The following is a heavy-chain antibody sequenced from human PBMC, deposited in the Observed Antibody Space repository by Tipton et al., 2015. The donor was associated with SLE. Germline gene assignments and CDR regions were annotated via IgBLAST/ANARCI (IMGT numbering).Heavy chain of an antibody. CDR1: GFTFSDYY. CDR3: AREADYGDPEY. D-gene: IGHD4-17*01. J-gene: IGHJ4*02. Sequence: SLRLSCAASGFTFSDYYMSWIRQAPGKGLEWVSYISSSSSYTNYADSVKGRFTISRDNAKNSLYLQMNSLRAEDTAVYYCAREADYGDPEYWGQGTLVTVSS. CDR2: ISSSSSYT. V-gene: IGHV3-11*06.